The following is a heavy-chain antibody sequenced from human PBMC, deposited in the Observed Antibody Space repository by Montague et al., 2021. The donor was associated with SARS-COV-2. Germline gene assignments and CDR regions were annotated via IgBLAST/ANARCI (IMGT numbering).Heavy chain of an antibody. J-gene: IGHJ3*02. V-gene: IGHV4-38-2*02. CDR1: GFSIGSGDY. CDR2: IYHSGTT. CDR3: VRDKAGGRRNVFDI. Sequence: SETLSLTCTVSGFSIGSGDYWGWIRQPPGKGLEWIGSIYHSGTTXYNPPLQSRLTMSIDTSTNQFSLRLTSVTAADTAVFLCVRDKAGGRRNVFDIWGQGTTVTVSS.